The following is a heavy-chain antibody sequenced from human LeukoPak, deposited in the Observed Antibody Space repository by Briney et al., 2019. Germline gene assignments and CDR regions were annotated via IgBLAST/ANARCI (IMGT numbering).Heavy chain of an antibody. CDR2: IYHSGST. D-gene: IGHD3-9*01. V-gene: IGHV4-30-2*01. J-gene: IGHJ4*02. CDR1: GGSISSSSYS. Sequence: SETLSLTCTVSGGSISSSSYSWSWIRQPPGKGLEWIGYIYHSGSTYYNPSLKSRVTISVDRSKNQFSLKLSSVTAADTAVYYCARVRYFDWLWDYWGQGTLVTVSS. CDR3: ARVRYFDWLWDY.